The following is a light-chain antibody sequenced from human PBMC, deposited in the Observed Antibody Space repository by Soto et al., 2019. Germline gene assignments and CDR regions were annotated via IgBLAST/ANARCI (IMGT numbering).Light chain of an antibody. CDR1: QSISSY. J-gene: IGKJ1*01. CDR2: AAS. CDR3: QQHYCTPPWT. V-gene: IGKV1-39*01. Sequence: DIQMTQSPSSLSASVGDRVTITCRASQSISSYLNWYQQKPGKAPKLLIYAASSLQSGVPSRFSGSGSSTDFTLTIISLQPEDVATYYCQQHYCTPPWTFGQGTKVEIK.